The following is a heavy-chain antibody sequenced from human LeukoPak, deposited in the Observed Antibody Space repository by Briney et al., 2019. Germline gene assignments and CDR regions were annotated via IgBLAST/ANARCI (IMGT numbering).Heavy chain of an antibody. J-gene: IGHJ4*02. D-gene: IGHD2-2*01. Sequence: AGGSLRLSCAASGFTFSNYAMSWVRQAPGKGLEWVSAISGSGGSTYYADSVKGRFTISRDNSKNTLYLQMNSLRAEDTAVYYCAKGKVVPAAVFDYWGQGTLVTVSS. CDR1: GFTFSNYA. V-gene: IGHV3-23*01. CDR2: ISGSGGST. CDR3: AKGKVVPAAVFDY.